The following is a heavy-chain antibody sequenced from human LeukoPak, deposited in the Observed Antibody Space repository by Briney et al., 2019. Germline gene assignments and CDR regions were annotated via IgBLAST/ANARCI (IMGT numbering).Heavy chain of an antibody. Sequence: SVKVSCKASGGTFSSYAISWVRQAPGQGLEWMGGIIPIFGTADYAQKFQGRVTITADESTSTAYMELSSLRSEDTAVYYCARARNLSSGWYAYGMDVWGQGTTVTVSS. D-gene: IGHD6-19*01. CDR1: GGTFSSYA. J-gene: IGHJ6*02. V-gene: IGHV1-69*13. CDR2: IIPIFGTA. CDR3: ARARNLSSGWYAYGMDV.